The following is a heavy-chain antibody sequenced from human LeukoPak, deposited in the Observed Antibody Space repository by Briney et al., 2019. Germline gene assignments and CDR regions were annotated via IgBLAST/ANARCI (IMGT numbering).Heavy chain of an antibody. CDR2: ISTSGSSI. Sequence: PGGSLRLSCAASGLSFSSYDMYWVRQAPGKGLERVAYISTSGSSIDYADSVKARFTISRDNGKSSVFLQMNSLRVEDTAVYYCVPPAAGLHPTISTESLQDWGQGTLVTVSS. D-gene: IGHD6-13*01. J-gene: IGHJ1*01. CDR3: VPPAAGLHPTISTESLQD. CDR1: GLSFSSYD. V-gene: IGHV3-48*03.